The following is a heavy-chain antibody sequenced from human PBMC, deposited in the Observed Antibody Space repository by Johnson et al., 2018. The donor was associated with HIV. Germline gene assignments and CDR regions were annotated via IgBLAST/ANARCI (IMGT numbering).Heavy chain of an antibody. Sequence: QVQLVESGGGVVQPGRSLRLSCAASGFTFSSYGMHWVRQAPGKGLEWVAVIWYDGSNKYYADSVKGRFTVSRDSSKTTLFLQMKSLRPEDTAVYFWAKEDCSAIDIWGHGTMVTVSS. CDR2: IWYDGSNK. J-gene: IGHJ3*02. CDR3: AKEDCSAIDI. V-gene: IGHV3-33*03. D-gene: IGHD2-15*01. CDR1: GFTFSSYG.